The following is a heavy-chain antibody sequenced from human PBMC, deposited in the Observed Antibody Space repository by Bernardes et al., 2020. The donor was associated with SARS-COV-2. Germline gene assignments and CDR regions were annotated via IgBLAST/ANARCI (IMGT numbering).Heavy chain of an antibody. CDR3: AKDYETGELGIAVEGYCGH. D-gene: IGHD6-19*01. CDR2: ISWNSGRI. V-gene: IGHV3-9*01. Sequence: GGSLRLSCAAAGFTFDAFAMHWVRQAAGKGLEWVSGISWNSGRIGYAASVKGRFTISRDNAKNSLYLQMNSLRPDDTALYYCAKDYETGELGIAVEGYCGHWGQGTLVTVSS. CDR1: GFTFDAFA. J-gene: IGHJ4*02.